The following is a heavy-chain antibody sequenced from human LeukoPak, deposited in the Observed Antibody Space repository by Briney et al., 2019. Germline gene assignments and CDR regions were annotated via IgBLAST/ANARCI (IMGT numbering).Heavy chain of an antibody. J-gene: IGHJ4*02. D-gene: IGHD2/OR15-2a*01. CDR3: ARVSAFVDY. CDR1: GFIFSTYS. CDR2: ISSTSTYI. Sequence: GGSLRLSCVASGFIFSTYSMNWVSQSPGKGLEWVSSISSTSTYIYYADSVKGRFTISRDNAKSSLFLQMNSLRAEDTAVYYCARVSAFVDYWGQGTLVTVSS. V-gene: IGHV3-21*01.